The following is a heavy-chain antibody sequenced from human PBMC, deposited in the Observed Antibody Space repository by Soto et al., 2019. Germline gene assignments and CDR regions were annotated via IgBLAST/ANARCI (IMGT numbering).Heavy chain of an antibody. V-gene: IGHV2-5*02. Sequence: QITLKESGPTLVKPTQTLTLTCTFSGFSLSTSGVGVGWIRQPPGKALEWLALIYWDDDKRYSPSLKSRLTTXKXTXXNQVVLTMTNMDPVDTATYYCAHSSRIAVAGHFDYWGQGTLVTVSS. D-gene: IGHD6-19*01. J-gene: IGHJ4*02. CDR3: AHSSRIAVAGHFDY. CDR2: IYWDDDK. CDR1: GFSLSTSGVG.